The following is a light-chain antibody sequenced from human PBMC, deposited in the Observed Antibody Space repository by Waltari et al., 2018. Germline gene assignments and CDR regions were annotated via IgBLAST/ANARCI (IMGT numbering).Light chain of an antibody. V-gene: IGKV3-20*01. CDR3: QTFGDSRT. CDR1: QSVSGGY. CDR2: TTS. J-gene: IGKJ1*01. Sequence: EIVLTQSPGTLSLSPGERAILSCRASQSVSGGYVAWYQQKPGQAPRVLIYTTSARAPGIPGRFSGSGSGTEFTLTISRLEPEDSAVYYCQTFGDSRTFGQGTKVEI.